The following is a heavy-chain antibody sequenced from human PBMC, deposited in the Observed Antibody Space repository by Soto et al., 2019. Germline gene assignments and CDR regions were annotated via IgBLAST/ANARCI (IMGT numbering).Heavy chain of an antibody. CDR2: ISSSSSYI. D-gene: IGHD3-22*01. J-gene: IGHJ4*02. CDR1: GFTFSGYS. CDR3: AREDYDSSTFDY. Sequence: GGSLRLSCAASGFTFSGYSMNWVRQAPGKGLEWVSSISSSSSYIYYADSVKGRFTISRDNAKNSLYLQMNSLRAEDTAVYYCAREDYDSSTFDYWGQGTLVTVSS. V-gene: IGHV3-21*01.